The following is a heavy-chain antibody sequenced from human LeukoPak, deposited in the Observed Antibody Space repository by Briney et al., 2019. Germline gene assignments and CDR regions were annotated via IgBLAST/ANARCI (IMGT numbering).Heavy chain of an antibody. CDR3: ARDLGTRGPRVGYFDY. CDR2: ISYDGSNK. CDR1: RFTFSSYA. V-gene: IGHV3-30-3*01. D-gene: IGHD1-7*01. Sequence: PGGSLRLSCAASRFTFSSYAMHWVRQAPGKGLEWVAVISYDGSNKYYADSVKGRFTISRDNAKNSLYLQMNSLRAEDTAVYYCARDLGTRGPRVGYFDYWGQGTLVTVSS. J-gene: IGHJ4*02.